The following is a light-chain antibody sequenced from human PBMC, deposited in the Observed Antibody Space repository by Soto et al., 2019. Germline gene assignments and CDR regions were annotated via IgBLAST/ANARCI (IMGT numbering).Light chain of an antibody. V-gene: IGLV2-14*01. Sequence: QSALTQPAPVSGSPGQSITISCTGTRRDVGGYNYVSWYQQYPGKSPKLLIYEVTHRPSVVSNRFSGSKSGNTASLTISGLQAEDEADYYCSSYTISNTLPFVFGTGTKLTVL. CDR2: EVT. CDR1: RRDVGGYNY. CDR3: SSYTISNTLPFV. J-gene: IGLJ1*01.